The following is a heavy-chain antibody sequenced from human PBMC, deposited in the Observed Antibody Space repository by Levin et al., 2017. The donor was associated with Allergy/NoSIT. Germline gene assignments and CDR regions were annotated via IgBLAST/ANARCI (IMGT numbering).Heavy chain of an antibody. D-gene: IGHD2-15*01. J-gene: IGHJ3*02. V-gene: IGHV3-23*01. Sequence: SCAASGFTYTSYAMSWVRQAPGKGLEWVSAISSDSGGSTWYADSVKGRFTISRDNSKNTLYLQLNSLRAEDTAVYYCAKRGCSGGSCYSGLGAFDIWGQGTMVTVSS. CDR1: GFTYTSYA. CDR3: AKRGCSGGSCYSGLGAFDI. CDR2: ISSDSGGST.